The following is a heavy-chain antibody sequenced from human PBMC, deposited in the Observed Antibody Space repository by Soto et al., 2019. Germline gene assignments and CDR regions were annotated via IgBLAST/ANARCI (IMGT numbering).Heavy chain of an antibody. D-gene: IGHD6-19*01. CDR3: VTWLSAHFDY. J-gene: IGHJ4*02. Sequence: GSLRLSCAASGFTVAHYAMMWARQAPGRGLEWVSTIDGPTTNTHYIDSVKGRFFISRDNAINTVYLQMNGLRAEDTAVYYCVTWLSAHFDYWGRGTLVTVSS. V-gene: IGHV3-23*05. CDR1: GFTVAHYA. CDR2: IDGPTTNT.